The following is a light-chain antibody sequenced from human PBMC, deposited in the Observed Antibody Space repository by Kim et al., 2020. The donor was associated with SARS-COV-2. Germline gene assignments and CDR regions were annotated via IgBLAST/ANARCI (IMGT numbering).Light chain of an antibody. CDR2: GAS. CDR3: QQYNNWAYT. J-gene: IGKJ5*01. V-gene: IGKV3-15*01. Sequence: EIVMTQSPATLSVSPGERATLSCRASQSVSSNLAWYQQKPGQPPRLLIYGASTRATGIPARVSGSGSGTEFTLTISSLQSADFAVYYCQQYNNWAYTFGQGTRLE. CDR1: QSVSSN.